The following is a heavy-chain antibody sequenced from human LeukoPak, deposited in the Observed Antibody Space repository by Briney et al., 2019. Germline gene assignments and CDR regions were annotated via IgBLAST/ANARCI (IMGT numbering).Heavy chain of an antibody. Sequence: PGGSLRLSCAASGFTFSSYAMSWVRQAPGKGLEWVSAISGSGGSTYYADSVKGRFTISRDNSKNTLYLQMNSLRAEDTAVYYCAGVGEKDSSGADDAFDIWGQGTMVTVSS. CDR1: GFTFSSYA. V-gene: IGHV3-23*01. J-gene: IGHJ3*02. CDR2: ISGSGGST. CDR3: AGVGEKDSSGADDAFDI. D-gene: IGHD3-22*01.